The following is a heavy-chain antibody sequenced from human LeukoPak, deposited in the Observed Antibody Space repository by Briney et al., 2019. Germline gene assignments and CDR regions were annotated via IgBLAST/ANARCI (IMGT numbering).Heavy chain of an antibody. J-gene: IGHJ4*02. CDR2: ISWNSGSI. D-gene: IGHD2-2*01. V-gene: IGHV3-9*01. CDR1: GFTFDDYA. CDR3: AKDLGYCSSTSCYAPSLGY. Sequence: GGSLRLSCAASGFTFDDYAMHWVRQAPGKGLEWVSSISWNSGSIGYADSVKGRFTISRDNAKNSPYLQMNSLRAEDTALYYCAKDLGYCSSTSCYAPSLGYWGQGTLVTVSS.